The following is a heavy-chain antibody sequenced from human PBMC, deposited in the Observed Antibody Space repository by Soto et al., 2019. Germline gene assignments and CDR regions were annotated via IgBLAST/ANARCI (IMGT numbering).Heavy chain of an antibody. CDR3: AFSGYDLFSPSFDY. Sequence: GGSLRLSCAASGFTFSSYWMSWVRQAPGKGLEWVANIKQDGSEKYYVDSVKGRFTISRDNAKNSLYLQMNSLRAEDTAVYYYAFSGYDLFSPSFDYWGQGTLVTVSS. V-gene: IGHV3-7*03. D-gene: IGHD5-12*01. J-gene: IGHJ4*02. CDR2: IKQDGSEK. CDR1: GFTFSSYW.